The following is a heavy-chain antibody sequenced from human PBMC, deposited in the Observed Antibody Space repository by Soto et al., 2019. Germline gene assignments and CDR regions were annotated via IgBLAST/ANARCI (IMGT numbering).Heavy chain of an antibody. Sequence: QVQLVQSGAEVKKPGASVKVSCQASGYTFTSYGISWVRQAPGQGLEWMGWISAYNGNTNYAQKLQGRVTMTTDTSTSTAYMELRSLRSDDTAVYYCARDLGDIVVVPAAIPLDYWGQGTLVTVSS. V-gene: IGHV1-18*01. D-gene: IGHD2-2*01. CDR2: ISAYNGNT. J-gene: IGHJ4*02. CDR3: ARDLGDIVVVPAAIPLDY. CDR1: GYTFTSYG.